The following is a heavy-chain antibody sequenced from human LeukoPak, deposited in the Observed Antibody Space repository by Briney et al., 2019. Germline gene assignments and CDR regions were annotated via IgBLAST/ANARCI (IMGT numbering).Heavy chain of an antibody. Sequence: GGSLRLSCAASGFTFSSYSMNWVRQAPGKGLEWVSYISSSSSTIYYADSVKGRFTISRDNSKNTLHLQMNSLRAEDTAVYYCAKAGDYWGQGTLVTVSS. CDR3: AKAGDY. V-gene: IGHV3-48*01. J-gene: IGHJ4*02. D-gene: IGHD1-14*01. CDR1: GFTFSSYS. CDR2: ISSSSSTI.